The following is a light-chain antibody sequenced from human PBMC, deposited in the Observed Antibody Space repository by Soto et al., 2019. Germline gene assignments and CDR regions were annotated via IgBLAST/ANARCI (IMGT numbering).Light chain of an antibody. V-gene: IGLV3-21*04. CDR3: QVWDSSSDHYV. CDR1: NIGSKS. Sequence: SYELTQPPSVSVAPGKTARITCGGNNIGSKSVHWYQQKPGQAPVLVIYYDNDRPSGISERFSGSNSENTATLTISGVEAGDEADYYCQVWDSSSDHYVFATGTKVTVL. J-gene: IGLJ1*01. CDR2: YDN.